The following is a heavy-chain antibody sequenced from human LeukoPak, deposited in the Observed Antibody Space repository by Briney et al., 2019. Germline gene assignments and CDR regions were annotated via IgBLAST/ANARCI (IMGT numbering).Heavy chain of an antibody. CDR2: IDPSDSYT. CDR1: EYSFTSYG. J-gene: IGHJ4*02. D-gene: IGHD2-2*01. CDR3: ARQDCSSTSCYYYFDY. V-gene: IGHV5-10-1*01. Sequence: GESLRISCKGTEYSFTSYGISWVRQMPGKGLEWMGRIDPSDSYTNYSPSFQGHVTISADKSISTAYLQWSSLKASDTAMYYCARQDCSSTSCYYYFDYWGQGTLVTVSS.